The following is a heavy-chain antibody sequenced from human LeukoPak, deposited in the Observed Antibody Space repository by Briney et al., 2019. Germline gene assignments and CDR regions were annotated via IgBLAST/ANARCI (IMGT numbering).Heavy chain of an antibody. CDR3: ASADYTYGVDF. CDR1: GFTFSSYW. V-gene: IGHV3-74*01. CDR2: INTDGTTT. Sequence: PGGSLRLSCAASGFTFSSYWMHWVRQVPGKGLVWLSRINTDGTTTNYADFVKGRFTISRDNAKNTAYLQMNSLRAEDTAVYYCASADYTYGVDFWGQGTLVTVSS. J-gene: IGHJ4*02. D-gene: IGHD5-18*01.